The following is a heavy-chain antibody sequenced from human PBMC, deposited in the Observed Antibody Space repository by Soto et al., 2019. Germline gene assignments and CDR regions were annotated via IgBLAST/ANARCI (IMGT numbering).Heavy chain of an antibody. CDR3: ATSYCRSTNCPYYFDY. J-gene: IGHJ4*02. V-gene: IGHV4-31*03. CDR1: GGSINSGGYY. D-gene: IGHD2-2*01. CDR2: IDYSGYT. Sequence: SETLSLTCTVSGGSINSGGYYWIWIRQRPGKGLEWIGHIDYSGYTSYNPSLKSRLTVSVDTSKTQFSLRLTSVTAADAALYYCATSYCRSTNCPYYFDYWGQGTLVTVSS.